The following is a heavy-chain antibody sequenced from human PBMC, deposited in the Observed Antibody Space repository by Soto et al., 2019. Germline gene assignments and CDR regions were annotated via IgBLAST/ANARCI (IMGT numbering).Heavy chain of an antibody. CDR1: GGTFSSYA. V-gene: IGHV1-69*01. CDR3: ARHPSVVVPAARGKYGMDV. CDR2: IIPIFGTA. Sequence: QVQLVQSGAEVKKPGSSVKVSCKASGGTFSSYAISWVRQAPGQGLEWMGGIIPIFGTANYAQKFQGRVTITSDESTRTASMEPISLRCEDTAVYYCARHPSVVVPAARGKYGMDVWGQGTTVTVSS. J-gene: IGHJ6*02. D-gene: IGHD2-2*01.